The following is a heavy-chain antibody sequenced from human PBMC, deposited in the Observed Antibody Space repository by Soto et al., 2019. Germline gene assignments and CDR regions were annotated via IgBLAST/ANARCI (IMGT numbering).Heavy chain of an antibody. CDR2: IYWDDDK. CDR3: AHSPGGSSWYDDRFDC. V-gene: IGHV2-5*02. D-gene: IGHD6-13*01. J-gene: IGHJ4*02. Sequence: QITLKESGPTLVKPTQTLTLTCTFSGFSLSTSGVGVGWIRQPPGKALEWLALIYWDDDKRYSPSLKSRLTDTKHTPKHQVVLTLTTIDPVDTATYYCAHSPGGSSWYDDRFDCWGRGTLVTVSS. CDR1: GFSLSTSGVG.